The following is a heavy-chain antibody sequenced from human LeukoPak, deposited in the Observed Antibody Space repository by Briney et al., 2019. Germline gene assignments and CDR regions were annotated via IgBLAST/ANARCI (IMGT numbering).Heavy chain of an antibody. J-gene: IGHJ3*02. Sequence: GGSLRLSCAASGFTFSSYGMHWVRQAPGKGLEWVAVISYDGSNKYYADSVKGRFTISRDNAKNSLYLQMNSLRAEDTAVYYCARDDYDSSGYSGAFDIWGQGTMVTVSS. CDR2: ISYDGSNK. CDR3: ARDDYDSSGYSGAFDI. CDR1: GFTFSSYG. V-gene: IGHV3-30*03. D-gene: IGHD3-22*01.